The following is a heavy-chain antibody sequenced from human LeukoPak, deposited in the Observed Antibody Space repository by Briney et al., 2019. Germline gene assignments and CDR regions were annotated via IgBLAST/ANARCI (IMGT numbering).Heavy chain of an antibody. D-gene: IGHD4-17*01. CDR1: GGSISTYY. J-gene: IGHJ5*02. V-gene: IGHV4-59*01. Sequence: SETLSLTCTVSGGSISTYYWSWIRQPPGKGLEWIGYIYYSGSTYYNPSLKSRVTISMDRSKNQFFLRLNSVTAADTAVYYCAREGDYENWLDPWGQGTLVTVSS. CDR3: AREGDYENWLDP. CDR2: IYYSGST.